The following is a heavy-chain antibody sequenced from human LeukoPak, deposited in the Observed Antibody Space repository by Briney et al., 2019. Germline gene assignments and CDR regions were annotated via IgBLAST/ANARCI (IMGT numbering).Heavy chain of an antibody. Sequence: SETLSLTCTVSGGSISSGGYYLSWIRQHPGKGLEWIVYIYYSGSTYYNPSLKSRVTISVDTSKNQFSLKLSSVTAADTAVYYCARGRAYYDSSGYYSGDYWGQGTLVTVSS. V-gene: IGHV4-31*03. D-gene: IGHD3-22*01. J-gene: IGHJ4*02. CDR3: ARGRAYYDSSGYYSGDY. CDR2: IYYSGST. CDR1: GGSISSGGYY.